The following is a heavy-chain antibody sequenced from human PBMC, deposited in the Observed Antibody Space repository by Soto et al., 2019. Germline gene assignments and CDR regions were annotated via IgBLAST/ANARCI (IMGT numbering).Heavy chain of an antibody. Sequence: GASVKVSCKASGGTFSSYAISWVRQAPGQGLEWMGGIIPIFGTANYAQKFQGRVTITADESTSTAYMELSSLRSEDTAVYYCARDLSRVVVPSYGMDVWGQGTTVTVS. CDR3: ARDLSRVVVPSYGMDV. CDR1: GGTFSSYA. J-gene: IGHJ6*02. CDR2: IIPIFGTA. D-gene: IGHD2-21*01. V-gene: IGHV1-69*13.